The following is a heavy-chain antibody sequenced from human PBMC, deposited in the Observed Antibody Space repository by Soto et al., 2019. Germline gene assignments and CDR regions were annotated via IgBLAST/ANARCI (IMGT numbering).Heavy chain of an antibody. CDR1: AFTFSDYS. Sequence: GGSLRLSCAASAFTFSDYSMSRVRQAPGKGLEWVSYISSSSGTIYYTDSVRGRFTISRDNAKNALYLQMNSLRDEDTAVYYCATNIPAGGYKTYWGQGTLVTVSS. CDR2: ISSSSGTI. CDR3: ATNIPAGGYKTY. J-gene: IGHJ4*02. V-gene: IGHV3-48*02. D-gene: IGHD6-13*01.